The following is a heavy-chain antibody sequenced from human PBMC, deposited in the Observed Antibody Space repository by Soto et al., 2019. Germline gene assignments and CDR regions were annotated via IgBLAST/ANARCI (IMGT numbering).Heavy chain of an antibody. CDR3: ARFDSSGSTDAFDI. Sequence: ASVKVSCKASGYTFTSYAMHWVRQAPGQRLEWMGWIDAGNGNTKYSQKFQGRVTITRDTSASTAYMELSSLRSDDTAVYYCARFDSSGSTDAFDIWGQGTMVTVSS. D-gene: IGHD3-22*01. CDR1: GYTFTSYA. V-gene: IGHV1-3*01. J-gene: IGHJ3*02. CDR2: IDAGNGNT.